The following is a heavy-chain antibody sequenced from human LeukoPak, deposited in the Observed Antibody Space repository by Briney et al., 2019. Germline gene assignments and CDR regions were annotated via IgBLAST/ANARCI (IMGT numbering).Heavy chain of an antibody. CDR2: IKEDGSEK. D-gene: IGHD3-10*01. V-gene: IGHV3-7*03. Sequence: GGSLRLSCAASGFTFSSYAMSWVRQAPGKGLEWVANIKEDGSEKHHVDSVKGRFTISRDNTKKSLYLQTNSLRVEDTAVYYCGRAGTPWFGESRIDDWGQGTLVTVSS. CDR3: GRAGTPWFGESRIDD. J-gene: IGHJ4*02. CDR1: GFTFSSYA.